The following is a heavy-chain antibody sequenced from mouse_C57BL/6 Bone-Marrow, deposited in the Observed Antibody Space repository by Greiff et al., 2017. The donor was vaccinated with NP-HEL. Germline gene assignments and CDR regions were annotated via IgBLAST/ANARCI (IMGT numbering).Heavy chain of an antibody. CDR2: SRNKANDYTT. CDR1: GFTFSDFY. Sequence: EVKVVESGGGLVQSGRSLRLSCATSGFTFSDFYMEWVRQAPGKGLEWIAASRNKANDYTTEYSASVKGRFIVSRDTSQSILYLQMNALRAEDTAIYYCARDAKGRGDYAMDYWGQGTSVTVSS. J-gene: IGHJ4*01. D-gene: IGHD3-3*01. V-gene: IGHV7-1*01. CDR3: ARDAKGRGDYAMDY.